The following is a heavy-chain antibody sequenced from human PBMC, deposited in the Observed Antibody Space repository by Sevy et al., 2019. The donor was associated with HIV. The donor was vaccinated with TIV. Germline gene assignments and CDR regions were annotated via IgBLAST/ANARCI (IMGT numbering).Heavy chain of an antibody. J-gene: IGHJ3*02. D-gene: IGHD3-3*01. V-gene: IGHV3-53*01. CDR1: GFTVSHND. CDR3: ARGGMIFGVVPDAFDI. CDR2: IYSGGTT. Sequence: GGSLRLSCAASGFTVSHNDMSWVRQAPGKGLEWVSLIYSGGTTYYADSVKGQFTISRDNSKNTLYLQLNSLRAEDTAVYYCARGGMIFGVVPDAFDIWGQGTLVTVSS.